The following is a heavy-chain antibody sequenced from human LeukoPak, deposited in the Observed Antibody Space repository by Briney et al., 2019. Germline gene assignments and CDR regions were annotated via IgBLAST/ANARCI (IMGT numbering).Heavy chain of an antibody. CDR1: GFTFSSYG. V-gene: IGHV3-30*02. D-gene: IGHD5-18*01. J-gene: IGHJ4*02. Sequence: GGSLRLSCAASGFTFSSYGMHWVRQAPGKGLEWVAVIWYGGSNKYYADSVKGRFTISRDNSKNTLYLQMNSLRAEDTAVYYCAKGDTAMVVDYWGQGTLVTVSS. CDR2: IWYGGSNK. CDR3: AKGDTAMVVDY.